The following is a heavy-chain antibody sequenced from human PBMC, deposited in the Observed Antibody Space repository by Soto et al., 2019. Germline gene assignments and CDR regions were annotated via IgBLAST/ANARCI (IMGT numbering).Heavy chain of an antibody. D-gene: IGHD7-27*01. V-gene: IGHV4-31*03. CDR3: TGDSTGESY. Sequence: QVQLQESGPGLVKPSQTLSLSCTVSGGSISSGTYFWSWIRQHPGKGLEWIGYISNSGRISYNPSLKSRVTMSVDTYKNQFSLRLSSVTAADTAVYYCTGDSTGESYWGQGALVTVSS. J-gene: IGHJ4*02. CDR2: ISNSGRI. CDR1: GGSISSGTYF.